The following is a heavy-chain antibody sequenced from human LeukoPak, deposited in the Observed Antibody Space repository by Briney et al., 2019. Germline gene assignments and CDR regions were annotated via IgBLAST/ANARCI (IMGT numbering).Heavy chain of an antibody. CDR1: GYAIISGGFS. Sequence: SQTLSLTCTVSGYAIISGGFSWNWIRQPPGKGLEWIGCIYDRGPAHYNPSLKSRFTISVDRPKNQFFLNVTSLTAADTAVYYCARDSYGYSYGDLGWFDPWGQGTLVTVSS. CDR3: ARDSYGYSYGDLGWFDP. CDR2: IYDRGPA. V-gene: IGHV4-30-2*01. J-gene: IGHJ5*02. D-gene: IGHD5-18*01.